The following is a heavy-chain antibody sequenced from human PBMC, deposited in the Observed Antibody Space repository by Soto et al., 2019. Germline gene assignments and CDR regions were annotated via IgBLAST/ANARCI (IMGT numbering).Heavy chain of an antibody. V-gene: IGHV4-39*01. CDR3: ARQLIATSGTGWFDY. CDR1: GGSISSSSYY. Sequence: QLQLQESGPGLVKPSETLSLTCAVSGGSISSSSYYWGWIRQPPGKGLEWIGSIYYGGNSYYSPSLQSRVSISVDTSKNQFSLKLSSVTAADTAVYYCARQLIATSGTGWFDYWGQGTLVTVSS. CDR2: IYYGGNS. J-gene: IGHJ4*02. D-gene: IGHD6-13*01.